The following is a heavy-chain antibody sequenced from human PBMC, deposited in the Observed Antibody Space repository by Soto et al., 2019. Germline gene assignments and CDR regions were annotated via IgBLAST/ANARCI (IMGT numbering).Heavy chain of an antibody. Sequence: QVQLMQSGSEVKKPGSSVKISCKAFGGTFNSNAFSWVRQVPGQGLEWMGGLAVILGTPNYAQKFQGRVTLSADETTTTAYMEVTSLTSEDTAVYYCASGEGVVVRPKKDGFDFWGQGTMVTVSA. D-gene: IGHD2-15*01. J-gene: IGHJ3*01. CDR2: LAVILGTP. V-gene: IGHV1-69*01. CDR1: GGTFNSNA. CDR3: ASGEGVVVRPKKDGFDF.